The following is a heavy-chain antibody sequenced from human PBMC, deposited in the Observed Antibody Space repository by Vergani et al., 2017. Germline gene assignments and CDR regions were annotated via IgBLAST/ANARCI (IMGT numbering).Heavy chain of an antibody. J-gene: IGHJ4*02. V-gene: IGHV4-34*11. D-gene: IGHD3-9*01. CDR2: IYYSGST. Sequence: QVQLQQWGAGLLKPSETLSLTCAVYGGSFSGYYWSWIRQPPGKGLEWIGYIYYSGSTNYNPSLKSRVTISVDTSKNQFSLKLSSVTAADTAVYYCAREGLDDILTGYSPFDYWGQGTLVTVSS. CDR3: AREGLDDILTGYSPFDY. CDR1: GGSFSGYY.